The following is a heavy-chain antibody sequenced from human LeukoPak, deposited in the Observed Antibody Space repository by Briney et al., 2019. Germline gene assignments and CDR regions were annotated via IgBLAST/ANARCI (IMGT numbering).Heavy chain of an antibody. CDR1: GFAFNDAW. V-gene: IGHV3-23*01. Sequence: GGSLRLSCAASGFAFNDAWMSWVRQAPGKGLEWVSTISYSGGRTDYADSVKGRFAISRDSSKNTLYLQMNGLRGDDTAIYYCAKDDGGSPPDAFDIWGQGTLVSVSS. CDR3: AKDDGGSPPDAFDI. CDR2: ISYSGGRT. D-gene: IGHD1-26*01. J-gene: IGHJ3*02.